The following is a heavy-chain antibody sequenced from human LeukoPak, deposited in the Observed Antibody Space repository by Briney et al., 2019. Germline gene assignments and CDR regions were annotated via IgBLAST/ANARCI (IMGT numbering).Heavy chain of an antibody. J-gene: IGHJ4*02. Sequence: PSETLSLTCTVSGGSISTSSYYWSWIRQPPGKGLEWIGYIYYSGSTNYNPSLKSRVTISVDTSKNQFSLKLSSVTAADTAVYYCARAGYSGYDYFDYWGQGTLVTVSS. D-gene: IGHD5-12*01. CDR1: GGSISTSSYY. CDR2: IYYSGST. CDR3: ARAGYSGYDYFDY. V-gene: IGHV4-61*01.